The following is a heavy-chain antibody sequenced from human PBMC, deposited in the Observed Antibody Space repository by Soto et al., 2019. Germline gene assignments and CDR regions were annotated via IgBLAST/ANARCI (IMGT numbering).Heavy chain of an antibody. J-gene: IGHJ2*01. CDR1: GASISSYY. CDR3: VRHATAHRGNAEDWSFYL. V-gene: IGHV4-59*08. Sequence: QVQLQESGPGLVRPSETLSLTCTVSGASISSYYWTWVRQPPGKGLEWIGYMSNSGSTNYNPSFKSRVPMAVDPSKNQFSLKLSSVTAADTAVYYCVRHATAHRGNAEDWSFYLWGRGTLVTVSS. CDR2: MSNSGST. D-gene: IGHD2-15*01.